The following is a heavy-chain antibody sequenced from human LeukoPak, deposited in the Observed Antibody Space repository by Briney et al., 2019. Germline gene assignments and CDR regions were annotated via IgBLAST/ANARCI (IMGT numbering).Heavy chain of an antibody. CDR3: ARSVTTYYYYGMDV. V-gene: IGHV3-53*01. CDR2: LYSGGNT. Sequence: GGSLRLSCAASGFTVSSNYMSWVRQAPGKGLEWVSILYSGGNTYYAASVRGRFTISRDNSKHTLYLQMNSLRAEDTAIYYCARSVTTYYYYGMDVWGQGTTVTVSS. J-gene: IGHJ6*02. CDR1: GFTVSSNY. D-gene: IGHD3-3*01.